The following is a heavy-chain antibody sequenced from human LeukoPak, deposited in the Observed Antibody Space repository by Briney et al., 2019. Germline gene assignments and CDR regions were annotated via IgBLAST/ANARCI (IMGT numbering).Heavy chain of an antibody. CDR3: AREVADYGGYYYYHYMDV. V-gene: IGHV4-4*07. J-gene: IGHJ6*03. CDR1: GGSFSGYY. Sequence: SETLSLTCAVYGGSFSGYYWSWIRQPAGKGLEWIGRIYTSGSNNYNSSLKSRVTMSVDTSKNQFSLKLSSVTAADTAMYYCAREVADYGGYYYYHYMDVWGKGTTVTISS. D-gene: IGHD4-23*01. CDR2: IYTSGSN.